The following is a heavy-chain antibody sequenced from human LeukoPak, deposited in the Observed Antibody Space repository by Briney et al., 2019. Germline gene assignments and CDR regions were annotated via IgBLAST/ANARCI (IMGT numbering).Heavy chain of an antibody. V-gene: IGHV3-30*04. CDR2: ISYDGSNK. CDR1: GFTFSNYA. J-gene: IGHJ5*02. D-gene: IGHD3-10*01. Sequence: GGSLRLSCAASGFTFSNYAIHWVRQAPGKGLEWVAVISYDGSNKYYADSVKGRFTISRDNSKNTLFLQMNSLRAEDTAVYYCARDRGEGFDPWGQGTLVTVSS. CDR3: ARDRGEGFDP.